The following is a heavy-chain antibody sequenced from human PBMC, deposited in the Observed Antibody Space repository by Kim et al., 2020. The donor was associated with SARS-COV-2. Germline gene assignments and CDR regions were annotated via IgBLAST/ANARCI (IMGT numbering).Heavy chain of an antibody. CDR2: INHSGST. Sequence: SETLSLTCAVYGGSFSGYYWSWIRQPPGKGLEWIGEINHSGSTNYNPSLKSRVTISVDTSKNQFSLKLSSVTAADTAVYYCARGNGGIAGNWFDPWGQGTLVTVSS. J-gene: IGHJ5*02. CDR1: GGSFSGYY. D-gene: IGHD6-13*01. V-gene: IGHV4-34*01. CDR3: ARGNGGIAGNWFDP.